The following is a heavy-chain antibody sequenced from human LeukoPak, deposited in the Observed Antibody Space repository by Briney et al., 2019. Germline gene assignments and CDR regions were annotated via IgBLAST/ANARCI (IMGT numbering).Heavy chain of an antibody. CDR3: TRSSGYTSGWYFDY. Sequence: GGSLRLSCTDSGFTFGDYAMSWVRQAPGMGLQWVGFIRSTLYGGTTEYAASVRGRFTISRDDSKSIAYLQMNSLKTEDTAMYYCTRSSGYTSGWYFDYWGQGTPVTVSS. J-gene: IGHJ4*02. CDR2: IRSTLYGGTT. D-gene: IGHD6-19*01. V-gene: IGHV3-49*04. CDR1: GFTFGDYA.